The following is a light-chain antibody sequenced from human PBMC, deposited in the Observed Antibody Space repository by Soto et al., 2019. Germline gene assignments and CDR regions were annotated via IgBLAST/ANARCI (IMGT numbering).Light chain of an antibody. Sequence: QSALTQPASVSGSPGQSITISCTGTSSDVGGYNYVSWYQQHPSKAPKLMIYDVNFRPSGVSNRFSGSKSGNTASLTISGLQAEDEADYYCISYTDSSTLVFGTGTKLTVL. CDR2: DVN. V-gene: IGLV2-14*01. CDR1: SSDVGGYNY. CDR3: ISYTDSSTLV. J-gene: IGLJ1*01.